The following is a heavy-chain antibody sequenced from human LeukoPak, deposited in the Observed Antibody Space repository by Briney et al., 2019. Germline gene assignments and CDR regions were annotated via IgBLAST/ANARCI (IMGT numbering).Heavy chain of an antibody. CDR3: AKDRLLDYMDV. Sequence: QPGGSLRLSCVGSGFLFHNYALTWVRPAPGKGLEWVSLIRDKGDVTYYADSVKGRFTISRDNSKKTLFLQMESLTVEDTAVYYCAKDRLLDYMDVWGKGTTVTVSS. CDR2: IRDKGDVT. J-gene: IGHJ6*03. V-gene: IGHV3-23*01. CDR1: GFLFHNYA.